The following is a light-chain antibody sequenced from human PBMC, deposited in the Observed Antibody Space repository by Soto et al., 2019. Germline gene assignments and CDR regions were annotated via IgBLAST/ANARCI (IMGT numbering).Light chain of an antibody. V-gene: IGLV2-11*01. Sequence: QSALTQPRSVSGSPGQSVTISCTGTSSDVGGYYYVSWYQHHPGKAPKVMIYDVSKRPSGVPDRFSGSKSGNTASLTISGLQHEDEADYYCCSSAGSYSYVFGTGTKLTVL. CDR1: SSDVGGYYY. CDR3: CSSAGSYSYV. CDR2: DVS. J-gene: IGLJ1*01.